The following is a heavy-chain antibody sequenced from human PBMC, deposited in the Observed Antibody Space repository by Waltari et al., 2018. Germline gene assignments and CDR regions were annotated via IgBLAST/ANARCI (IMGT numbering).Heavy chain of an antibody. D-gene: IGHD3-16*01. CDR2: ISWNSGSK. V-gene: IGHV3-9*01. Sequence: EVQLVESGGGLVQPGRSLSLSCVASGFTFDDYAMHWVRQAPGKGLEWVAGISWNSGSKEYADSVKGRFTISRDNAKNSLYLQMNSLTPEDTALYFCATRGGLALDFWGQGTMVTVSS. CDR3: ATRGGLALDF. CDR1: GFTFDDYA. J-gene: IGHJ3*01.